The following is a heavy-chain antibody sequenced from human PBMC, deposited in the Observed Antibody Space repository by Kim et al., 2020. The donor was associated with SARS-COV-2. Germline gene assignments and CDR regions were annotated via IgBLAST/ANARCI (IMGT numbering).Heavy chain of an antibody. J-gene: IGHJ4*02. D-gene: IGHD1-26*01. V-gene: IGHV3-11*06. CDR1: AFAFSDSY. CDR3: SRDREGAASFDC. Sequence: GGSLRLSCAGSAFAFSDSYMSWIRQAPGKGLEWVSYISSSGSHTNYADAVKGRFTISRDNAKNSLSLQMNSLRAEDTAIYYCSRDREGAASFDCWGQVTL. CDR2: ISSSGSHT.